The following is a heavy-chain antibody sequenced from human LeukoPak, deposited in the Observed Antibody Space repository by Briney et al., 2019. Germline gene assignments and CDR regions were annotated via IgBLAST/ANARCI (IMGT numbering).Heavy chain of an antibody. CDR2: IWYDGSNK. CDR3: AKSDSSGSHGPFYYYYYGMDV. J-gene: IGHJ6*02. CDR1: GFTFSSYG. Sequence: GGSLRLSCAASGFTFSSYGMHWVRQAPGKGLEWVAVIWYDGSNKYYADSVKGRFTISRDNAKNSLYLQMNSLRAEDTALYYCAKSDSSGSHGPFYYYYYGMDVWGQGTTVTVSS. D-gene: IGHD3-22*01. V-gene: IGHV3-33*03.